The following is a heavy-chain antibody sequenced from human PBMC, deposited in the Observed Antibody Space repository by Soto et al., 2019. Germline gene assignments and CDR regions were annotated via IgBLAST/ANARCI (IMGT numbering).Heavy chain of an antibody. V-gene: IGHV4-31*03. Sequence: PSETLSLTCTVSGGSISSGGHYWSWIRQHPGKGLEWIGYIYYSGSTYYNPSLKSRVTISVDTSKNQFSLKLSSVTAADTAVYYCARVLLGYCSSSSCLLSWFDPWGQGTLVTVSS. CDR3: ARVLLGYCSSSSCLLSWFDP. J-gene: IGHJ5*02. CDR2: IYYSGST. CDR1: GGSISSGGHY. D-gene: IGHD2-2*03.